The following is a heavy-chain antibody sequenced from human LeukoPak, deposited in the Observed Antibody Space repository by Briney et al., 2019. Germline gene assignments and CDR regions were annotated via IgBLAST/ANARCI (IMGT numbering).Heavy chain of an antibody. Sequence: KPWETLSFTCTVSGGSISSYYWSWIRHPPGKGLEWIGYIYYSGSTNYNPSLKSRVTISVDTSKNQFSLKLSSVTAADTAIYYCARIVLRYYYDTTALKGYFDLWGRGTLVTVSS. J-gene: IGHJ2*01. CDR2: IYYSGST. D-gene: IGHD3-22*01. CDR3: ARIVLRYYYDTTALKGYFDL. CDR1: GGSISSYY. V-gene: IGHV4-59*12.